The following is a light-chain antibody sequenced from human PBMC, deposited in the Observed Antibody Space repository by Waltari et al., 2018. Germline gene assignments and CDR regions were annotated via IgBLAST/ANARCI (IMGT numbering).Light chain of an antibody. V-gene: IGLV3-21*02. Sequence: SYVLPQPPSVSVAPGQTARLTCGGNHIGTKSVHWYQQKPGQAPLVVVYDNSARASGIPERFSGSNSGNTATMTISRVEAGDEADFYCQVWDSTSDHQVFGTGTKVTVL. CDR2: DNS. J-gene: IGLJ1*01. CDR3: QVWDSTSDHQV. CDR1: HIGTKS.